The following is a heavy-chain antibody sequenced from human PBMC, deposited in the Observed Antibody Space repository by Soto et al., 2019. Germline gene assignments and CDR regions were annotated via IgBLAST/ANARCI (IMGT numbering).Heavy chain of an antibody. CDR3: AAGGGYQNWFDP. J-gene: IGHJ5*02. Sequence: SETLSLTCAVSGGSITSSGYSWTWIRQPPGKGLEWIGYIYHTGTTYYNPSLKSRLTISLDTSKNQFSLKLSSVTAADTAVYYCAAGGGYQNWFDPWGQGTLVTVSS. D-gene: IGHD2-2*01. CDR2: IYHTGTT. V-gene: IGHV4-30-2*02. CDR1: GGSITSSGYS.